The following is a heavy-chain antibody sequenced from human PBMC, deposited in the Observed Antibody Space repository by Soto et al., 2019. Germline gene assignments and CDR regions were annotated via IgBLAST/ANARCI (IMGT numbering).Heavy chain of an antibody. J-gene: IGHJ6*02. CDR3: AREMVLITMVRGVHYYYYGMDV. CDR1: GFTFSSYS. V-gene: IGHV3-74*01. D-gene: IGHD3-10*01. Sequence: PGGSLRLSCAASGFTFSSYSMNWVRQAPGKGLVWVSRINSDGSSTTYADSVKGRFTISRDNAKNTLYLQMNSLGAEDTAVYYCAREMVLITMVRGVHYYYYGMDVWGQGTTVTVSS. CDR2: INSDGSST.